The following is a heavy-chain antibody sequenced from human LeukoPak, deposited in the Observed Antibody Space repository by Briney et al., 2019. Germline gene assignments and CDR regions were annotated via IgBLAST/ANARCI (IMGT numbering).Heavy chain of an antibody. CDR3: AREVYCGGDCYSGGDY. CDR1: GFTFSSYG. V-gene: IGHV3-23*01. Sequence: PGGSLRLSCAASGFTFSSYGMSWVRQAPGKGLEWVSAISGSGGSTYYADSVKGRFTISRDNSKNTLYLQMNSLGAEDTAVYYCAREVYCGGDCYSGGDYWGQGTLVTVSS. D-gene: IGHD2-21*02. CDR2: ISGSGGST. J-gene: IGHJ4*02.